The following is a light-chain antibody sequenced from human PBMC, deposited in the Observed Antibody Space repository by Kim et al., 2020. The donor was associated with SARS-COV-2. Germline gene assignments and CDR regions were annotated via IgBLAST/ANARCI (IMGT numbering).Light chain of an antibody. CDR2: AAA. Sequence: AYAVDIGTITCRRSQGSNNNLASFQQRPGKVPKRRIYAAASLQSGVPSRCSGSGSGTEFTLTISSLQPQDFATYYCLQHNSYPLTFGVGTKVDI. V-gene: IGKV1-17*03. CDR3: LQHNSYPLT. J-gene: IGKJ4*01. CDR1: QGSNNN.